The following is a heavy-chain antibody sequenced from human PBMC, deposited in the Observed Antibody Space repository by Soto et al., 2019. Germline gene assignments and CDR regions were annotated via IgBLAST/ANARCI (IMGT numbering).Heavy chain of an antibody. CDR1: GYTFTSYA. V-gene: IGHV1-3*01. CDR3: ARNRVLLWFGESEGFDP. CDR2: INAGNGNT. D-gene: IGHD3-10*01. Sequence: ALVKVSCKASGYTFTSYAMHWVRQAPGQRLEWMGWINAGNGNTKYSQKFQGRVTITRDTSASTAYMELSSLRSEDTAVYYCARNRVLLWFGESEGFDPWGQGTLVTVSS. J-gene: IGHJ5*02.